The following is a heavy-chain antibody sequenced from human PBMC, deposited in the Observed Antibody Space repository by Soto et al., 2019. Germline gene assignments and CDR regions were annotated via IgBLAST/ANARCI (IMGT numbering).Heavy chain of an antibody. CDR3: ARPSGYLHY. CDR1: GGTFSSYT. Sequence: HVQLVQSGAEVKKPGSSVKVSCKASGGTFSSYTISWVRQAPGKGLEWMGRIIPILGIANYAQKLQGRVTKSAAPSTSKDYVVVRRQRSEDKAVYYCARPSGYLHYWGQGPLVTVSS. CDR2: IIPILGIA. V-gene: IGHV1-69*02. D-gene: IGHD3-22*01. J-gene: IGHJ4*02.